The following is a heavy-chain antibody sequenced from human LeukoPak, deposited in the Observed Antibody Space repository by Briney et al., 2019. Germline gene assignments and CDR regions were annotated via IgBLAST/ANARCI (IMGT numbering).Heavy chain of an antibody. D-gene: IGHD6-13*01. J-gene: IGHJ4*02. CDR2: INHSGST. CDR3: ARSSSSWYGY. CDR1: GGSFSGYY. Sequence: SETLSLTCAVYGGSFSGYYWSWIRQPPGKGLEWIGEINHSGSTNYNPSLKSRVTISVDTSKNQFSLKLSSVTAADTAVYYCARSSSSWYGYWGQGTLVTVSS. V-gene: IGHV4-34*01.